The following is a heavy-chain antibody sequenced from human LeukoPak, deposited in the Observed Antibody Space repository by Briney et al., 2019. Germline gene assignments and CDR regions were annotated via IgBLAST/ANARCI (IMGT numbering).Heavy chain of an antibody. V-gene: IGHV5-51*01. CDR2: IYPGDSEI. D-gene: IGHD6-19*01. CDR3: AKHNGKYSSGGFNYDSGRDV. Sequence: PGESLKISCKGSGYSFTTYWIGWVRQMPGRGLEWMGIIYPGDSEIRYSPSFQGQVTISADKSINTAYLQWSSLKASDTAMYYCAKHNGKYSSGGFNYDSGRDVWGKGTTVTVSP. J-gene: IGHJ6*04. CDR1: GYSFTTYW.